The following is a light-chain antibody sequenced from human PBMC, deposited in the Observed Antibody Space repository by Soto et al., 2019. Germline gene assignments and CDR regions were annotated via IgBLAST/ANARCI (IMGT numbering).Light chain of an antibody. V-gene: IGKV2D-29*01. J-gene: IGKJ2*01. Sequence: DIVVTQTTLSLSVTPGQSASISCKSSQSLLHSDGKTYLYGYLQKPGQPPQPLIHEVYNRFSGVPDRFSVSGSGTDFTLKISRVEAEDVGVYWCMQTLQYYTFGQGTKQEI. CDR3: MQTLQYYT. CDR2: EVY. CDR1: QSLLHSDGKTY.